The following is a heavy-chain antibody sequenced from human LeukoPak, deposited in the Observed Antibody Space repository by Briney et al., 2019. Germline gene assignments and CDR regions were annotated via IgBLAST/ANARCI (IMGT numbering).Heavy chain of an antibody. CDR1: GYTFINYD. CDR2: ISTYNGNT. CDR3: ARQGYGGNPQGAADY. J-gene: IGHJ4*02. Sequence: ASVKVSCKASGYTFINYDSSWVRQAPGQGLEWMGWISTYNGNTNYAQKLQGRVTMTTDTSTSTAYMELRSLRSDDTAVYYCARQGYGGNPQGAADYWGQGTLVTVSS. D-gene: IGHD4-23*01. V-gene: IGHV1-18*01.